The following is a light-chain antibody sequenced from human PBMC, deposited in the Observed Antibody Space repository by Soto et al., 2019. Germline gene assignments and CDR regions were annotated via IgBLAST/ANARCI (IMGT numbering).Light chain of an antibody. CDR1: RSIDNY. CDR3: QQSYSTPYS. Sequence: DIQMTQSPSSLSASVGDRVTITCRASRSIDNYLTWYQQKPESAPKLLIYLTSSLQSGVPSRFSGSGSGTDFTLTISSLQPEDFGNYYCQQSYSTPYSFGQGTKLEIK. J-gene: IGKJ2*01. CDR2: LTS. V-gene: IGKV1-39*01.